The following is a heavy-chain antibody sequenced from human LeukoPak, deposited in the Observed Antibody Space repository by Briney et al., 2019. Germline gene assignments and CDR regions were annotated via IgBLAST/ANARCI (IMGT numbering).Heavy chain of an antibody. CDR3: ATEWELLLSRGAFDI. V-gene: IGHV1-2*02. Sequence: GASVTVSFKASGYTFTVYYMHWVRQAPGQGREWMGWINPNSGGTNYAQKFQGRVTMTRDTSISTAYMELSRLRSDDTAVCYCATEWELLLSRGAFDIWGQGTMVTVSS. J-gene: IGHJ3*02. CDR2: INPNSGGT. D-gene: IGHD1-26*01. CDR1: GYTFTVYY.